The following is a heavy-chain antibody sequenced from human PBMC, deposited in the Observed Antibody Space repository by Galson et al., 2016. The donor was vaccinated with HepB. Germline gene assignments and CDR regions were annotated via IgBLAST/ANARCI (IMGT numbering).Heavy chain of an antibody. CDR2: ISAQSGNT. V-gene: IGHV1-18*01. Sequence: SVKVSCKASGYSFVNHGINWVRQAPGQGLEWMGWISAQSGNTNNAQKFQGRVTMTRDKSTSTVFMELRGLRSDDTAVYYCARGIYKYYDFWSTYNKYGMDVWGQGTTVTVS. J-gene: IGHJ6*02. CDR3: ARGIYKYYDFWSTYNKYGMDV. CDR1: GYSFVNHG. D-gene: IGHD3-3*01.